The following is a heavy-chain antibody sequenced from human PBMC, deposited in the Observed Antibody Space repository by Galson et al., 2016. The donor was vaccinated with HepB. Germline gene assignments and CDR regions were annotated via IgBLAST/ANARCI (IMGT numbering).Heavy chain of an antibody. CDR3: AARLGESLES. J-gene: IGHJ5*01. CDR1: GFTFGKYA. D-gene: IGHD3-16*01. Sequence: SLRLSCAGSGFTFGKYAMHWVRQAPGKGLEWVSGISWNSETIGYADSVEGRFTTSRDNAENSVYLQLNSLRAEDTALYYCAARLGESLESWGQGVLVTVSS. CDR2: ISWNSETI. V-gene: IGHV3-9*01.